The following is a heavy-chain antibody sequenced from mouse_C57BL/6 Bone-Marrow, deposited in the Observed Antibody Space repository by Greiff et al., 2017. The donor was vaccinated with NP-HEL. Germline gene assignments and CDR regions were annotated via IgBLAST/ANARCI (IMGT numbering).Heavy chain of an antibody. D-gene: IGHD1-1*01. V-gene: IGHV5-4*01. CDR3: ARESIITVVLDY. J-gene: IGHJ2*01. Sequence: EVKLVESGGGLVKPGGSLKLSCAASGFTFSSYAMSWVRQTPEKRLEWVATISDGGSYTYYPDNVKGRFTISRDNAKNNLYLQMSHLKSEDTAMYYCARESIITVVLDYWGQGTTLTVSS. CDR2: ISDGGSYT. CDR1: GFTFSSYA.